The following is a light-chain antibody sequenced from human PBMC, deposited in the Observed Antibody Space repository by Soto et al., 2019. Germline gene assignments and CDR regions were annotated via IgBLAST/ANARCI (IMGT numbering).Light chain of an antibody. CDR1: TSNIGSSS. J-gene: IGLJ2*01. CDR3: ATWDDSLSGPV. V-gene: IGLV1-47*01. CDR2: ENN. Sequence: QSVLRQPPSASGTPGQSVTISCSRSTSNIGSSSVYWYQQLPGTAPKVFIYENNRRPSGVPDRFSGSKSGTSASLAISGLRSEDEADYYCATWDDSLSGPVFGGGTKLTVL.